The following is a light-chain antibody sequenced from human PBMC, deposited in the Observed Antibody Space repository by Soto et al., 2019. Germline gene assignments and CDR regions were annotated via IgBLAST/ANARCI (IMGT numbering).Light chain of an antibody. CDR2: GAS. CDR1: QSVSSN. J-gene: IGKJ1*01. Sequence: IDMTPSPATLSVSPGERATLSCRASQSVSSNLVWYQQKPGQAPRLLIYGASTRVTGIPARFSGSGSGTEFTLTISSLQSEDFAVYYCQQYHNRWTFGQGTKVDIK. V-gene: IGKV3D-15*01. CDR3: QQYHNRWT.